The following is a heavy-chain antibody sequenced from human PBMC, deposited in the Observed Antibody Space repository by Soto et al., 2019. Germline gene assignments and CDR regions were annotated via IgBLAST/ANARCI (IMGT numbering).Heavy chain of an antibody. Sequence: QVQLLESGPGLVEASQTLSLTCSVSGDSVSSEDYYWSWIRQHPEKGLEFIGYIYYTGSTYYNPSLESPISMSLDTSRNQFSLEVTSVAAADTAVYYCASGPPDHGSGRYWVDCWGQGTLVTVSS. J-gene: IGHJ4*02. CDR2: IYYTGST. CDR3: ASGPPDHGSGRYWVDC. D-gene: IGHD3-10*01. CDR1: GDSVSSEDYY. V-gene: IGHV4-31*01.